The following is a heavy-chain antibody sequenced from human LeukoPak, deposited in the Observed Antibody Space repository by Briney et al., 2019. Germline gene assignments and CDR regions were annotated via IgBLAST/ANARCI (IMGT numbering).Heavy chain of an antibody. CDR1: GFTFSSYA. D-gene: IGHD3-22*01. CDR2: ISGIGIST. J-gene: IGHJ4*02. V-gene: IGHV3-23*01. Sequence: GGSLRLSCAASGFTFSSYAMSWVRQAPGKGLEWVSAISGIGISTDYADSVKGRFTISRDNSKNTLYLQMNSLRAVDTAIYYCAKGDNYDSSGYYRTGDDWGQGTLVTVSS. CDR3: AKGDNYDSSGYYRTGDD.